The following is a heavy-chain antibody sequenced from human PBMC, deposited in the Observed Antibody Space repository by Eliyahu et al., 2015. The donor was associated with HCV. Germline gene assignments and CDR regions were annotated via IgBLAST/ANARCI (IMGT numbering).Heavy chain of an antibody. CDR2: ISGSGDST. D-gene: IGHD4-11*01. CDR3: AKGTDYLGPKSPGDY. CDR1: GXXFXXYA. J-gene: IGHJ4*02. Sequence: AQLLESGXGLVQPGGSLRLSCAASGXXFXXYAMXWVRQGPGKGLEXVSVISGSGDSTYYADSVKGRFTISRDNSKDTLYLQMNSLRAEDTAVYYCAKGTDYLGPKSPGDYWGQGTLVTVSS. V-gene: IGHV3-23*01.